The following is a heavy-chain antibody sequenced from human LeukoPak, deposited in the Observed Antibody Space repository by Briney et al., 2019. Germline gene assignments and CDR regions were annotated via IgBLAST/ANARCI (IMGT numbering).Heavy chain of an antibody. CDR3: ARDHEGSSGWYGGLDY. CDR2: IIRIFGTA. J-gene: IGHJ4*02. V-gene: IGHV1-69*13. Sequence: SSVKASFKCSVGTFSSYAFNWVRQPRAQGLEWVGGIIRIFGTASYAQKFQGRVTITAEESTSTDYMELRSLRSEDTAVYYCARDHEGSSGWYGGLDYWGQGTLVTVSS. D-gene: IGHD6-19*01. CDR1: VGTFSSYA.